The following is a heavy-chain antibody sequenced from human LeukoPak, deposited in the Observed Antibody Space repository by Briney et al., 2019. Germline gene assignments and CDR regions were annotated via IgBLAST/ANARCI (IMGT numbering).Heavy chain of an antibody. V-gene: IGHV3-30*01. D-gene: IGHD3-10*01. J-gene: IGHJ4*02. CDR3: AREGPYYGSGSYSAFDY. Sequence: DSVKGRFTISRDNSKNTLYLQMNSLRVEDTAVYYCAREGPYYGSGSYSAFDYWGQGTLVIVSS.